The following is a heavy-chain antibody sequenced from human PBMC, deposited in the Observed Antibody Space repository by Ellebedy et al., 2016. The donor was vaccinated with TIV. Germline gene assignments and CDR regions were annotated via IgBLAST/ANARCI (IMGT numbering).Heavy chain of an antibody. V-gene: IGHV3-49*03. CDR2: IINKAYDETT. Sequence: PGGSLRLSCTASGSRFGDIAMRWIRQAPRKGLEWVGFIINKAYDETTDYAASVRGRFTISRDDSKNTVYLQMNSLKTEDTAVYYCAKDQRAYSSSWYDTFDFWGQGTMVTVSS. J-gene: IGHJ3*01. CDR1: GSRFGDIA. CDR3: AKDQRAYSSSWYDTFDF. D-gene: IGHD6-13*01.